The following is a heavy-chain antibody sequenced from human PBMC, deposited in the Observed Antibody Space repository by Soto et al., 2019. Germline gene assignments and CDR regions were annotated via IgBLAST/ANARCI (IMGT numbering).Heavy chain of an antibody. Sequence: PGGSLRLSCAASGFTLSGYSMDWVRQVPGKGLEWVSYIGSGGSPIYYADSVKGRFTISRDNAQNSVYLQMHSLRDEDTAVYYCARGWLSNSFDFWGQGTLVTVSS. V-gene: IGHV3-48*02. CDR3: ARGWLSNSFDF. D-gene: IGHD4-4*01. CDR2: IGSGGSPI. J-gene: IGHJ4*02. CDR1: GFTLSGYS.